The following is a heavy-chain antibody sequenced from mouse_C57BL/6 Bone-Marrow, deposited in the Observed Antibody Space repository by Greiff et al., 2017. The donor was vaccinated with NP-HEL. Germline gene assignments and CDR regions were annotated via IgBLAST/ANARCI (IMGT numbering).Heavy chain of an antibody. D-gene: IGHD1-1*01. Sequence: QVQLQQSGAELVRPGTSVKVSCKASGYAFTNYLIEWVKQRPGQGLEWIGVINPGSGGTNYNEKFKGKATLTADKSSSTAYMQLSSLTSEDSAVYFCARKVDWYFDVWGTGTTVTVSS. V-gene: IGHV1-54*01. J-gene: IGHJ1*03. CDR3: ARKVDWYFDV. CDR2: INPGSGGT. CDR1: GYAFTNYL.